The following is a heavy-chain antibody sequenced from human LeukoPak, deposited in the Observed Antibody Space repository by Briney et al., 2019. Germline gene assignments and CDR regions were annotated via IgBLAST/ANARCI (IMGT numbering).Heavy chain of an antibody. J-gene: IGHJ4*02. V-gene: IGHV3-30*18. CDR3: AKGGSLAVAEDGRFDY. Sequence: GGSLRLSCAASGFTFSSYGMHWVRQAPGKGLEWVAVISYDGSNKYYADSVKGRFTISRDNSKNTLYLQMNSLRAEDTAVYYCAKGGSLAVAEDGRFDYWGQGTLVTVSS. D-gene: IGHD6-19*01. CDR2: ISYDGSNK. CDR1: GFTFSSYG.